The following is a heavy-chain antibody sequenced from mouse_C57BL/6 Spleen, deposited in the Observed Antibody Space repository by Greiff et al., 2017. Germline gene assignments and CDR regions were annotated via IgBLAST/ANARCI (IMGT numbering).Heavy chain of an antibody. CDR2: INPNNGGT. V-gene: IGHV1-22*01. J-gene: IGHJ1*03. Sequence: EVQLQESGPELVKPGASVKMSCKASGYTFTDYNMHWVKQSHGKSLEWIGYINPNNGGTSYNQKFKGKATLTVNKSSSTAYMELRSLTSEDSAVYYCARSGGSSPWYFDVWGTGTTVTVSS. CDR1: GYTFTDYN. D-gene: IGHD1-1*01. CDR3: ARSGGSSPWYFDV.